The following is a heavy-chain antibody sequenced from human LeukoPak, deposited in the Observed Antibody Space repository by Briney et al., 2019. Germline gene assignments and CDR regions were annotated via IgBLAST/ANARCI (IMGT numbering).Heavy chain of an antibody. CDR1: GGSISSGYY. V-gene: IGHV4-38-2*02. J-gene: IGHJ4*02. CDR3: ARASGGHGLDY. Sequence: SETLSLTCTVSGGSISSGYYWGWIRQPPGKGLEWIGSIYHSGSTYYNPSLKSRVTISVDTSKNQFSLKLSSVTAADTAVYYCARASGGHGLDYWGQGTLVTVSS. CDR2: IYHSGST. D-gene: IGHD2-15*01.